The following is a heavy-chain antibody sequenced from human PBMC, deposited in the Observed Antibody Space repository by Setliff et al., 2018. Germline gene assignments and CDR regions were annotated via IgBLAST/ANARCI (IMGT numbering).Heavy chain of an antibody. J-gene: IGHJ4*02. CDR1: GGSISSPNW. CDR3: TRAYSGSHDY. V-gene: IGHV4-4*02. CDR2: IYHSGTT. Sequence: PSETLSLTCAVSGGSISSPNWWNWVRQPPGKGLEWIGEIYHSGTTNYDPSLKSRVTMSVDKSRNQFSLRLTSVTAADTAIYYCTRAYSGSHDYWGQGTLVTV. D-gene: IGHD1-26*01.